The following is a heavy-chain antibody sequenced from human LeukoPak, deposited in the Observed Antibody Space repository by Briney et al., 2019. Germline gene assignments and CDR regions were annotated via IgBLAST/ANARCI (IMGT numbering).Heavy chain of an antibody. V-gene: IGHV1-18*01. CDR3: ARVPMTTADY. D-gene: IGHD1-14*01. CDR2: ISGYNGNT. CDR1: GYTFTSYG. J-gene: IGHJ4*02. Sequence: ASVKVSCKASGYTFTSYGIRWVRQAPGQGLEWMGWISGYNGNTKYAQQLQGRVTMTTDTSTSTAYMELRSLRSDDTAVYYCARVPMTTADYWGQGTLVTVSS.